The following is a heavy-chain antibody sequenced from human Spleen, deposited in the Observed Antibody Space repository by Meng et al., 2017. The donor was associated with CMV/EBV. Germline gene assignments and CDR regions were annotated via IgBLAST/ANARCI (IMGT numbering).Heavy chain of an antibody. J-gene: IGHJ4*02. CDR1: GYNFDINR. V-gene: IGHV1-18*01. CDR3: ARAGAAVTTNFDF. D-gene: IGHD4-17*01. CDR2: VGDGNGYT. Sequence: CRDAGYNFDINRITWGRQARRQGLEWVAWVGDGNGYTNNGQKFQGRVTVTADTFTNTCYMEMRSLRSDDSAMYYCARAGAAVTTNFDFWGQGTLVTVSS.